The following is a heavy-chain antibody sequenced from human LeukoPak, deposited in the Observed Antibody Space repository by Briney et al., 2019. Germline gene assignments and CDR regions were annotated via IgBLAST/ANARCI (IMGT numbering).Heavy chain of an antibody. CDR1: GGTFSSYA. D-gene: IGHD2-21*01. J-gene: IGHJ6*02. V-gene: IGHV1-69*04. Sequence: ASVKVSCKASGGTFSSYAISWVRQAPGQGLEWMGRIIPILGIANYAQKSQGRVTITADKSTSTAYMELSSLRSVDTAVYYCASSQAYCGGDCYYGMDVWGQGTTVTVSS. CDR2: IIPILGIA. CDR3: ASSQAYCGGDCYYGMDV.